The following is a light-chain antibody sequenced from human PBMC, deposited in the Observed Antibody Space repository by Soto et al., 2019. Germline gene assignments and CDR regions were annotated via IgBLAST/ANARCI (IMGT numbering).Light chain of an antibody. Sequence: QAVVTQETSLTVSPGGTVTLTCGSSTGPVTSGHYPFWFQQKPGQAPKTLIYDTSNKHSWTPARFSGSLLGGKAALTLSGAQPDDEADYYCFLFYGDTRVFGGGTKVTVL. J-gene: IGLJ3*02. CDR2: DTS. CDR1: TGPVTSGHY. V-gene: IGLV7-46*01. CDR3: FLFYGDTRV.